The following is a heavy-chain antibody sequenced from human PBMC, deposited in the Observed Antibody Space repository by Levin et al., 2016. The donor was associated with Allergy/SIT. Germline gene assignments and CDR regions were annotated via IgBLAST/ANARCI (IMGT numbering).Heavy chain of an antibody. CDR3: ARGGIGGSGWYFRY. Sequence: WIRQPPGKGLEWIGEINHSGSTNYNPSLKSRVTISVDTSKNQFSLKLSSVTAADTAVYYCARGGIGGSGWYFRYWGQGTLVTVSS. V-gene: IGHV4-34*01. D-gene: IGHD6-19*01. J-gene: IGHJ4*02. CDR2: INHSGST.